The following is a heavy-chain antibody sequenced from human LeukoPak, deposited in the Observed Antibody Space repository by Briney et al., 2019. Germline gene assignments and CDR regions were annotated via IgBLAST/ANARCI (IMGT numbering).Heavy chain of an antibody. CDR3: AELGITMIGGV. Sequence: GGSLRLSCAASGFTFSSYSMTWVRQAPGKGLEWVSYISSSGSTIYYADSVKGRFTISRDNAKNSLYLQMNSLRAEDTAVYYCAELGITMIGGVWGKGTTVTISS. J-gene: IGHJ6*04. CDR2: ISSSGSTI. CDR1: GFTFSSYS. D-gene: IGHD3-10*02. V-gene: IGHV3-48*04.